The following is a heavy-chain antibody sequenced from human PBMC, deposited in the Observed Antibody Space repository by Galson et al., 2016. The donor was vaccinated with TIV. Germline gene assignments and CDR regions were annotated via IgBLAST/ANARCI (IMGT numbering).Heavy chain of an antibody. Sequence: SVKVSCKASGYTFTGYYIHYVRQAPGQGLEWMGWINPNSGDTNYAQKFQGGVAMTRDTSISTAYLELSRLRADDTAMYYCARDLSPDTTTPFDYWGQGTLVTVSS. CDR2: INPNSGDT. CDR1: GYTFTGYY. J-gene: IGHJ4*02. D-gene: IGHD1-26*01. V-gene: IGHV1-2*02. CDR3: ARDLSPDTTTPFDY.